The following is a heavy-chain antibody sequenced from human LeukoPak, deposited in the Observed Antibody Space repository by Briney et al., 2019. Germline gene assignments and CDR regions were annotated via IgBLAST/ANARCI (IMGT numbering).Heavy chain of an antibody. D-gene: IGHD5-12*01. Sequence: GGSLRLSCAASGFTFSSYAMSWVRQAPGKGLEWVSAISGSGGSTYYADSVKGRFTISRDNSKNTLYLQMNSLRAEDTAVYYCAKDLIPWNSIVATVTFDYWGQETLVTVSS. CDR3: AKDLIPWNSIVATVTFDY. V-gene: IGHV3-23*01. CDR2: ISGSGGST. CDR1: GFTFSSYA. J-gene: IGHJ4*02.